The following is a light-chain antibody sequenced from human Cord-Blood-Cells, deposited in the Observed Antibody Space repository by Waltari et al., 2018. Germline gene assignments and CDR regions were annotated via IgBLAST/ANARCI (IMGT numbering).Light chain of an antibody. J-gene: IGLJ3*02. CDR1: TSAVGGHND. Sequence: QSALIQPASDSGSPGLSITLSGTVTTSAVGGHNDVPWYQQHPGKAPTLMIYEVSNRPSGVSNRFSGSKSGNTASLTISGLQAEDEADYYCSSYTSSSSAGVFGGGTKLTVL. CDR3: SSYTSSSSAGV. V-gene: IGLV2-14*01. CDR2: EVS.